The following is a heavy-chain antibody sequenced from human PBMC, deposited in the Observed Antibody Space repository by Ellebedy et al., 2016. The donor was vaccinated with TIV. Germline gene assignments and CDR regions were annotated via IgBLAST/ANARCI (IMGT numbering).Heavy chain of an antibody. D-gene: IGHD4-23*01. V-gene: IGHV4-59*01. Sequence: MPSETLSLTCSVSGVSITNYYWSWIRQPPGKGLEWVGYIFYSGGTTYNPSLKSRVTISIDTSKNHFSLRLNSVTAADTAVYYCARDGAGRWDYWGPGTLVTVSS. CDR1: GVSITNYY. CDR3: ARDGAGRWDY. J-gene: IGHJ4*02. CDR2: IFYSGGT.